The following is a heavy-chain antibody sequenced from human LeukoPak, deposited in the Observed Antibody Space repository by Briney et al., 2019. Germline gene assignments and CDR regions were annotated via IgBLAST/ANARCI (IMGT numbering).Heavy chain of an antibody. CDR2: ISGSGGST. Sequence: GGSLRLSCAASGFTFSSYAMSWVRQAPGKGLEWVSAISGSGGSTYYADSVKGRFTISRDNSKNTLYLQMNSLRAEDTAVYYCAKDPYYDILTGSDYWGQGTLVTVSS. CDR3: AKDPYYDILTGSDY. D-gene: IGHD3-9*01. V-gene: IGHV3-23*01. J-gene: IGHJ4*02. CDR1: GFTFSSYA.